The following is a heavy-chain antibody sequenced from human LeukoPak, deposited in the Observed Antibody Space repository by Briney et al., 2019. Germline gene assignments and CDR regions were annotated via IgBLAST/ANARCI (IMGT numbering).Heavy chain of an antibody. J-gene: IGHJ4*02. CDR2: IYYSGST. V-gene: IGHV4-39*07. CDR3: ANKFTEEGYYFDY. CDR1: GGSISSSSYY. Sequence: PSETLSLTCTVSGGSISSSSYYWGWIRQPPGKGLEWIGSIYYSGSTYYNPSLKSRGTISVDTSKNQFSLKLSSVTAADTAVYYRANKFTEEGYYFDYWGQGTLVTVSS.